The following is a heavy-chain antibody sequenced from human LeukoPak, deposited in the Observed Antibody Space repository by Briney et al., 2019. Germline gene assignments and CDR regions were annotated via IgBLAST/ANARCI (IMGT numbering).Heavy chain of an antibody. CDR1: GGTFSSYA. Sequence: SVKVSCKASGGTFSSYAISWVRQAPGQGLEWMGGIIPIFGTANYAQKFQGRVTITADESTSTAYVELSSLRSEDTAVYYCARDPGANWGAVDYWGQGTLVTVSS. J-gene: IGHJ4*02. D-gene: IGHD7-27*01. CDR3: ARDPGANWGAVDY. CDR2: IIPIFGTA. V-gene: IGHV1-69*13.